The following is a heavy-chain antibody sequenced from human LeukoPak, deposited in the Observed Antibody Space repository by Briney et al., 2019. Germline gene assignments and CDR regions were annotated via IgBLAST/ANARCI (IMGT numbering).Heavy chain of an antibody. CDR1: GFTFSNYG. J-gene: IGHJ4*02. Sequence: PGGSLRLSCAASGFTFSNYGMHWVRQSPGKGLEWVAVIWSDGRNKYKADSVKGRFTISGDNAKNLLFLQMNSLRVEDTAVYYCAGPPQAGPFDYWGQGTLVTVSS. CDR3: AGPPQAGPFDY. V-gene: IGHV3-33*03. D-gene: IGHD6-19*01. CDR2: IWSDGRNK.